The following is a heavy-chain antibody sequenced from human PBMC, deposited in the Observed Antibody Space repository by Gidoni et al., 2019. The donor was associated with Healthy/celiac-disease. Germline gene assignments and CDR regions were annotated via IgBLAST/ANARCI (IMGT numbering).Heavy chain of an antibody. J-gene: IGHJ6*02. CDR3: AREPSIAVAGLGEYYFYYGMDV. Sequence: QVQLAHSGAEVKKPGCSVKVSCKASGAAFSSDTISGVRQAPGQGLEWMGRIIPMLGIANYAQKFQGRVTITADTSTRTAYMELSSLSSEDTAVHYCAREPSIAVAGLGEYYFYYGMDVWGQGTTVTVSS. CDR1: GAAFSSDT. CDR2: IIPMLGIA. D-gene: IGHD6-19*01. V-gene: IGHV1-69*04.